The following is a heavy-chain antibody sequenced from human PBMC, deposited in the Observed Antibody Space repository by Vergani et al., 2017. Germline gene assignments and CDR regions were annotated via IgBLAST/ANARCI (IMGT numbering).Heavy chain of an antibody. Sequence: QVQLQESGPGLVKPSETLPLTCTDSGGSISSYYWSWIRQPPGKGLEWIGYIYYSGSTNYNPSLKSRVTISVDTSKNQFSLKLSSVTAADTAVYYCARELELRAFDIWGQGTMVTVSS. CDR1: GGSISSYY. CDR3: ARELELRAFDI. CDR2: IYYSGST. J-gene: IGHJ3*02. V-gene: IGHV4-59*01. D-gene: IGHD1-26*01.